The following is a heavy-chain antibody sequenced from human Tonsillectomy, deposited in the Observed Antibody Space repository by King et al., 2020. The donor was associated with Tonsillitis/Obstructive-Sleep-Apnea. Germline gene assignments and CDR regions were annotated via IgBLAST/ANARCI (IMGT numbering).Heavy chain of an antibody. CDR2: INSDGSGT. CDR3: ARGDEYSKISLGY. V-gene: IGHV3-74*01. Sequence: VQLVESGGGLVQPGGSLRLSCAASGFTFSSYWMHWVRQAPGKGLVWVSRINSDGSGTTSTDSVKGRFTISRDNDENTLNLQMNSLRAEDTAVYYCARGDEYSKISLGYWGKGALVTVSA. D-gene: IGHD6-6*01. CDR1: GFTFSSYW. J-gene: IGHJ4*02.